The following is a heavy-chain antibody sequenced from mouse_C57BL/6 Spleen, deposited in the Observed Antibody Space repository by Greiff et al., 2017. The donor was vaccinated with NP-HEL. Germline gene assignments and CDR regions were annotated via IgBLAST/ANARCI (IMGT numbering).Heavy chain of an antibody. CDR3: ARCLITTVVADKYFDY. V-gene: IGHV1-7*01. D-gene: IGHD1-1*01. CDR1: GYTFTSYW. Sequence: VQLQQSGAELAKPGASVKLSCKASGYTFTSYWMHWVKQRPGQGLEWIGYINPSSGYTKYNQKFKDKATLTADKSSSTAYMQLSSLTYEDSAVYYCARCLITTVVADKYFDYWGQGTTLTVSS. CDR2: INPSSGYT. J-gene: IGHJ2*01.